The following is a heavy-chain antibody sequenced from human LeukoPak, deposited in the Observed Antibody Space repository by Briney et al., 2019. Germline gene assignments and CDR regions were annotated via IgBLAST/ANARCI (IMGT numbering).Heavy chain of an antibody. D-gene: IGHD3-10*01. V-gene: IGHV4-34*01. J-gene: IGHJ5*02. CDR3: ARGRGSGSLSDWFDP. CDR2: VTHSGGA. Sequence: SETLSLTCAVSGGSFSGYYWAWIRQVPGKGLEWIGEVTHSGGAKSNPSLKSRFTISIDTSKTQFSLKVTSVTAADTAIYYCARGRGSGSLSDWFDPWGQGTLVTVSS. CDR1: GGSFSGYY.